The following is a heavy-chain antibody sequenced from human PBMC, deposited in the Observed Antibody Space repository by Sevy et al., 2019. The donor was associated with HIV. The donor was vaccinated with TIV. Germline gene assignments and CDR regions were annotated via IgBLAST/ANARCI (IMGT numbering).Heavy chain of an antibody. Sequence: GGSLRLSCAASGFTFSNAWMNWVRQAPGKGLEWVGRIKSKTDGGTTDYAAPVKGRFTISRDDSKNTLYLQMNSLKTEDTAVYYCTTDLAVLPWFGELFEFDYWGQGTLVTVSS. CDR3: TTDLAVLPWFGELFEFDY. CDR2: IKSKTDGGTT. CDR1: GFTFSNAW. V-gene: IGHV3-15*07. J-gene: IGHJ4*02. D-gene: IGHD3-10*01.